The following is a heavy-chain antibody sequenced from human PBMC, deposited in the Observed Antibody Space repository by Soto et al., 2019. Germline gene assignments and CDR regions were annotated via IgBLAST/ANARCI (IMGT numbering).Heavy chain of an antibody. D-gene: IGHD2-21*02. Sequence: GGSLRLSCVASGFTFSNYWMSWVRQAPGKGLEWVANIQKDGSNKYYVDSVKGRFTISRDNAKNSLYLQMNGLRGEDTAVYYCARLRLLPDVWGQGTTVTVSS. CDR2: IQKDGSNK. CDR1: GFTFSNYW. CDR3: ARLRLLPDV. J-gene: IGHJ6*02. V-gene: IGHV3-7*03.